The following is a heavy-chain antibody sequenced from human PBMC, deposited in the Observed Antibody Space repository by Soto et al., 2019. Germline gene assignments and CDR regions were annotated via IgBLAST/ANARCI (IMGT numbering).Heavy chain of an antibody. CDR3: ARAPPVLRFLEWLPGPVYFDY. V-gene: IGHV4-39*07. J-gene: IGHJ4*02. CDR1: GGSISSSSYY. D-gene: IGHD3-3*01. CDR2: IYYTGST. Sequence: PSETLSLTCTVSGGSISSSSYYWGWIRQPPGKGLEWIGSIYYTGSTYYNPSLKSRVTISVDTSKNQFSLKLSSVTAADTAVYYCARAPPVLRFLEWLPGPVYFDYWGQGTLVTVSS.